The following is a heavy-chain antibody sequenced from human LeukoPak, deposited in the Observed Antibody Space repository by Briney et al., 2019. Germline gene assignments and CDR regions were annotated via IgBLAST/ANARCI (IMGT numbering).Heavy chain of an antibody. D-gene: IGHD2-21*02. CDR2: IGTTSGAI. CDR3: ARFRTWGDKAFDY. CDR1: GFTFNAFG. V-gene: IGHV3-48*01. Sequence: RGSLRLSCAASGFTFNAFGMNWVRQAPGKGLEWVSYIGTTSGAIYYADSVKGRFTISRDSAKNSLYLQMNSLRAEDTAVYYCARFRTWGDKAFDYWRQGTLVTVSS. J-gene: IGHJ4*02.